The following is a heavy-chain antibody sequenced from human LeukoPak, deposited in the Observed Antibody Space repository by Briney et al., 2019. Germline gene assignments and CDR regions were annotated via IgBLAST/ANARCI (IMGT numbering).Heavy chain of an antibody. D-gene: IGHD6-13*01. V-gene: IGHV3-33*01. J-gene: IGHJ4*02. CDR3: AREIAAAVTDY. CDR2: IWYDGSNK. Sequence: PGRSLRLSCAASGFTFGSYGMHWVRQAPGKGLEWVAVIWYDGSNKYYADSVKGRFTISRDSSKNTLYLQTNSLRAEDTAVYYCAREIAAAVTDYWGQGTLVTVSS. CDR1: GFTFGSYG.